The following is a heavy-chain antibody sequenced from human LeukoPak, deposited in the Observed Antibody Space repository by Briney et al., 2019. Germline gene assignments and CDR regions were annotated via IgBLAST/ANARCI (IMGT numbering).Heavy chain of an antibody. J-gene: IGHJ4*02. V-gene: IGHV4-34*01. D-gene: IGHD3-22*01. CDR2: INHSGST. CDR1: GGSFSGYY. Sequence: SETLSLTCAVYGGSFSGYYWSWIRQPPGKGLEWLGEINHSGSTNYNPSLKSRVTISVDTSKNQFSLKLSSVTAADTAVYYCARARYDSSGYYPLGDYRGQGTLVTVSS. CDR3: ARARYDSSGYYPLGDY.